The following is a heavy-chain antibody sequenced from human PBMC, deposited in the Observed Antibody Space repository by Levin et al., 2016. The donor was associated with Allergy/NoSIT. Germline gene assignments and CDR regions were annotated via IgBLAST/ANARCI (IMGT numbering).Heavy chain of an antibody. D-gene: IGHD2-21*02. Sequence: SETLSLTCTVSGGSISSSSYYWGWIRQPPGKGLEWIGSIYYSGSTYYNPSLKSRVTISVDTSKNQFSLKLSSVTAADTAVYYCARDGPYCGGDCSVRFFDYWGQGTLVTVSS. CDR2: IYYSGST. CDR3: ARDGPYCGGDCSVRFFDY. CDR1: GGSISSSSYY. V-gene: IGHV4-39*02. J-gene: IGHJ4*02.